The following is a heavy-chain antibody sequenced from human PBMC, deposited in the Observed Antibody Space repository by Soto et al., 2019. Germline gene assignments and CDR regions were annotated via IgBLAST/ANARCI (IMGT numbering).Heavy chain of an antibody. CDR3: ARGRIFDY. V-gene: IGHV4-59*12. CDR2: IYYSGST. J-gene: IGHJ4*02. CDR1: GGSISSYY. Sequence: SETLSLTCTVSGGSISSYYWSWIRQPPGKGLEWIGYIYYSGSTNYNPSLKSRVTISVDTSKNQFSLKLSSVTAADTAVYYCARGRIFDYWGQGTLVTVSS.